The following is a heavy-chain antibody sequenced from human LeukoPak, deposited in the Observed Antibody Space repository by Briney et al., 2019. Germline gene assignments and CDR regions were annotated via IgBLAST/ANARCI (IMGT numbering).Heavy chain of an antibody. Sequence: ASVKVSCKASGYTFTGYYMHWVRQAPGQGLEWMGWIDPNSGSTNYAQKFQGRVTMTRDTSISTAYMELSRLRSDDTAVYYCARAKQLADFDYWGQGTLVTVSS. CDR2: IDPNSGST. CDR3: ARAKQLADFDY. CDR1: GYTFTGYY. J-gene: IGHJ4*02. V-gene: IGHV1-2*02. D-gene: IGHD6-13*01.